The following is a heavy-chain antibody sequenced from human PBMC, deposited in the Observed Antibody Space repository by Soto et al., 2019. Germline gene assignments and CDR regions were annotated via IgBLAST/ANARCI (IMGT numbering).Heavy chain of an antibody. CDR3: VKDKSLSSILVFGTLGFDF. D-gene: IGHD2-21*01. V-gene: IGHV3-23*01. J-gene: IGHJ5*01. Sequence: EVQLLESGGGTVQPGGSLRLSCVVSGVTFTDYVFSWVRQAPGKGLEWVSGMSWHGKHTYFADSVKGRFNISRDNSKNTIYLHMNGLRAEDTALYYCVKDKSLSSILVFGTLGFDFWGQGTLVTVSS. CDR1: GVTFTDYV. CDR2: MSWHGKHT.